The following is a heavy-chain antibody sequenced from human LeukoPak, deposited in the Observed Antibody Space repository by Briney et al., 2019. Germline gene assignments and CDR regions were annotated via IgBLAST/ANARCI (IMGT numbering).Heavy chain of an antibody. J-gene: IGHJ4*01. Sequence: GGSLKLSCAASGFTFSGSSIHWVRQASGKGLEWVGRIRSKADNSATAYAASVKGRFTISRDDSKNTAYLQMNSLKIEDTAVYYCRRSIDYWGHGTLVTVSS. CDR1: GFTFSGSS. D-gene: IGHD2/OR15-2a*01. CDR2: IRSKADNSAT. V-gene: IGHV3-73*01. CDR3: RRSIDY.